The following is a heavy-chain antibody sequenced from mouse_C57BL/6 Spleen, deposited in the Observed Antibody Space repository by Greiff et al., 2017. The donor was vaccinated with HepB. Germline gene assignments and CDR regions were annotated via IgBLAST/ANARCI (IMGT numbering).Heavy chain of an antibody. Sequence: EVQGVESGGGLVQPGGSLSLSCAASGFTFTDYYMSWVRQPPGKALEWLGFIRNKANGYTTEYSASVKGRFTISRDNSQSILYLQMNALRAEDSATYYCARSPDGPPTVVFDYWGQGTTLTVSS. V-gene: IGHV7-3*01. CDR3: ARSPDGPPTVVFDY. CDR1: GFTFTDYY. CDR2: IRNKANGYTT. D-gene: IGHD1-1*01. J-gene: IGHJ2*01.